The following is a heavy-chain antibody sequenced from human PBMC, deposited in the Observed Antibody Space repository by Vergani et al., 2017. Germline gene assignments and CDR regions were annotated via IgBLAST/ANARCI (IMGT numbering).Heavy chain of an antibody. V-gene: IGHV4-31*03. Sequence: QVPLQESGPGLVKPSQTLSLTCTVSGGSISSGGYYLSWIRQPPGKGLEWIGHIYSSGSTYYNPSLKSRLTMSVDTSKNQFSLNLNAVTTADTAVYYDAGEVYCVRSGEYTEVFDYWGQGTLVTVSS. CDR1: GGSISSGGYY. CDR2: IYSSGST. CDR3: AGEVYCVRSGEYTEVFDY. D-gene: IGHD3-3*01. J-gene: IGHJ4*02.